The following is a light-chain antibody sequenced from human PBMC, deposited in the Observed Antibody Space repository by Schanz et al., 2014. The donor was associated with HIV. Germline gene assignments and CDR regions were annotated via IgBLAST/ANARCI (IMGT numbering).Light chain of an antibody. CDR1: QSVSSSY. Sequence: EIVLTQSPGTLSLSPGERATLSCRASQSVSSSYLACYQQKPGQAPRLLISDASNRATGIPARFSGSGSGTDFTLTISSLEPEDFVVYYCQQRFNWPRTFGQGTKVEIK. CDR2: DAS. J-gene: IGKJ1*01. V-gene: IGKV3D-20*02. CDR3: QQRFNWPRT.